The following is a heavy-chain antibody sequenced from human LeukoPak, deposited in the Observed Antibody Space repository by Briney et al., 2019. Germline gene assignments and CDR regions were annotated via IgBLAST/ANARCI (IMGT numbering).Heavy chain of an antibody. D-gene: IGHD2-15*01. CDR3: ASAPILGYCSGGSCYPGGYFDY. J-gene: IGHJ4*02. CDR1: GGSISSYY. Sequence: PSETLSLTCTVSGGSISSYYRSWIRQPPGKGLEWIGYIYYSGSTNYNPSLKSRVTISVDTSKNQFSLKLSSVTAADTAVYYCASAPILGYCSGGSCYPGGYFDYWGQGTLVTVSS. V-gene: IGHV4-59*01. CDR2: IYYSGST.